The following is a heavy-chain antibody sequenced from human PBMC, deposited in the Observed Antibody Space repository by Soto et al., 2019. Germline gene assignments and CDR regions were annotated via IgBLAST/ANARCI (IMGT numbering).Heavy chain of an antibody. CDR2: TRNKTKSYST. J-gene: IGHJ5*02. Sequence: EVQLVESGGALVQPGGCLRLSCADTEFSFSDHYMDWVRQAPGKGLEWVGRTRNKTKSYSTEYAASVKGRFTISRDESGNSLYLQMNSLKTEDTAVYYCARGFCSGGTCYSGVSWGQGTLVSVSS. V-gene: IGHV3-72*01. D-gene: IGHD2-15*01. CDR1: EFSFSDHY. CDR3: ARGFCSGGTCYSGVS.